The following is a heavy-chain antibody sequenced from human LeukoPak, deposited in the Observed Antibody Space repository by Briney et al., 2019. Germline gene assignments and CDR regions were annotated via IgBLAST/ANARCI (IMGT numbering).Heavy chain of an antibody. V-gene: IGHV4-61*01. CDR1: GGSISSSSYY. CDR2: IYYSGST. J-gene: IGHJ4*02. Sequence: PSETLSLTCTVSGGSISSSSYYWSWIRQPPGKGLEWIGYIYYSGSTNYNPSLKSRVTISVDTSKNQFSLKLSSVTAADTAVYYCARARGSYLLHDYWGQGTLVTVSS. D-gene: IGHD1-26*01. CDR3: ARARGSYLLHDY.